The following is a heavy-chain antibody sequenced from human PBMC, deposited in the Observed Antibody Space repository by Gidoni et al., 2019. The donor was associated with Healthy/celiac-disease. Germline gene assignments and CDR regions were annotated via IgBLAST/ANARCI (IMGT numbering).Heavy chain of an antibody. J-gene: IGHJ4*02. CDR2: IYTSGST. V-gene: IGHV4-61*02. CDR1: GGSISSGSYY. CDR3: ARDSPGGIDY. Sequence: QVQLQESGPGLVKPSQTLSLTCTVSGGSISSGSYYWSWIRQPAGKGLEWIGRIYTSGSTNYNPSLKSRVTISVDTSKNQFSLKLSSVTAADTAVYYCARDSPGGIDYWGQGTLVTVSS.